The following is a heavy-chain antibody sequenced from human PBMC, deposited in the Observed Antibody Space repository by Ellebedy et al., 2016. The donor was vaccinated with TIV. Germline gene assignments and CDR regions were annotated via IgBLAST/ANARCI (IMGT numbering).Heavy chain of an antibody. CDR3: ARVLYYLGNWFDP. CDR2: IKPDGSEK. CDR1: GFTFSNYW. D-gene: IGHD2/OR15-2a*01. Sequence: GGSLRLXCAASGFTFSNYWMNWVRQAPGKGLEWVANIKPDGSEKYYVDSVKGRFTISRDNAKNSLYLQMNSLRAEDTAVYYCARVLYYLGNWFDPWGQGTLVTVSS. V-gene: IGHV3-7*03. J-gene: IGHJ5*02.